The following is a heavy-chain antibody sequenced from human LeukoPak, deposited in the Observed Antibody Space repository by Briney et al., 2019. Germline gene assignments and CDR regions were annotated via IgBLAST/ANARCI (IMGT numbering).Heavy chain of an antibody. CDR2: IYPGDSDT. CDR3: ARRDVDYGDYDDY. CDR1: GYSFTSYW. D-gene: IGHD4-17*01. J-gene: IGHJ4*02. V-gene: IGHV5-51*01. Sequence: GASLKISCKGSGYSFTSYWIGWVRQLPGKGLEWMGIIYPGDSDTRYSPSFQGQVTISADKSISTAYLQWSSLKASDTAMYYCARRDVDYGDYDDYWGQGTLVTVSS.